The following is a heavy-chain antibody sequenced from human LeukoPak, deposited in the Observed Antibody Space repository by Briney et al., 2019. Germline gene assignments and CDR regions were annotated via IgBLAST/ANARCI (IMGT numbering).Heavy chain of an antibody. CDR2: IYYSRST. Sequence: PSETLSLTCTVSGGSISSYYWSWIRQPPGKGLEWIGYIYYSRSTNYNPSLKSRVTISVDTSKNQFSLKLSSVTAADTAVYYCARGYYYGSGSYPWFDPWGQGTLVTVSS. CDR1: GGSISSYY. J-gene: IGHJ5*02. D-gene: IGHD3-10*01. CDR3: ARGYYYGSGSYPWFDP. V-gene: IGHV4-59*08.